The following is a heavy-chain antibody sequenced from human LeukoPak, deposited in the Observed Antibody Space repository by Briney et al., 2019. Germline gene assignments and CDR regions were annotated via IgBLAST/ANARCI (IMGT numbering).Heavy chain of an antibody. CDR3: ARNKYSSSWYRYFDY. CDR1: GGTFSSYA. J-gene: IGHJ4*02. Sequence: GASVKVSCKASGGTFSSYAISWVRQAPGQGLEWMGGIIPIFGTANYAQKFQGRVTITAEESTSTAYMELSSLRSEDTAVYYCARNKYSSSWYRYFDYWGQGTLVTVSS. CDR2: IIPIFGTA. D-gene: IGHD6-13*01. V-gene: IGHV1-69*01.